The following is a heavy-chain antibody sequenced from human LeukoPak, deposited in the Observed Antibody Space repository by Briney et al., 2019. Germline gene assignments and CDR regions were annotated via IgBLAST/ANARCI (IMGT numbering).Heavy chain of an antibody. CDR3: ARGSGYDAHFDY. Sequence: GGSLRLSCAASGLTFSSYWMSWVRQAPGKGLGWVANIKQDGSEKYYVDSVKGRFTISRDNAKNLMYLQMNSLRAEDTAVYYCARGSGYDAHFDYWGQGTLVTVSS. V-gene: IGHV3-7*01. CDR1: GLTFSSYW. CDR2: IKQDGSEK. D-gene: IGHD5-12*01. J-gene: IGHJ4*02.